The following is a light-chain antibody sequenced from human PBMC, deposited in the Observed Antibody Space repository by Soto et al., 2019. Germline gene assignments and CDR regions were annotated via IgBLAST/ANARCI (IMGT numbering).Light chain of an antibody. CDR2: GAS. CDR3: QQSYSIPWT. CDR1: QTIRKS. J-gene: IGKJ1*01. V-gene: IGKV1-39*01. Sequence: DIQMTQSPSSLSASVGERVTITCRASQTIRKSLNWYQQKVRTAPKLLIFGASSLHTGVPSRFSGSGSGTQFTLTINSLQPEDFATYHCQQSYSIPWTFGQGTKVEI.